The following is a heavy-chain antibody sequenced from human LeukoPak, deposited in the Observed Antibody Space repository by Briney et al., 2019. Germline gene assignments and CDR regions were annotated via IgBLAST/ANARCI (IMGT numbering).Heavy chain of an antibody. J-gene: IGHJ5*02. Sequence: SVKVSCKASERTFSSYAISWVRQAPGQGLEWMGGIIPIFGTANYAQKFQGRVTITADESTSTAYMELSSLRSEDTAVYYCAREGAAAGYNWFDPWGQGTLVTVSS. V-gene: IGHV1-69*13. D-gene: IGHD6-13*01. CDR3: AREGAAAGYNWFDP. CDR2: IIPIFGTA. CDR1: ERTFSSYA.